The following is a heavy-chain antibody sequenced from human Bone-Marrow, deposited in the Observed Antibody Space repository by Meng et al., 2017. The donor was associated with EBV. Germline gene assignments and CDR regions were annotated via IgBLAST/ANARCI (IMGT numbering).Heavy chain of an antibody. V-gene: IGHV3-11*01. CDR2: ISSSGSI. D-gene: IGHD5/OR15-5a*01. Sequence: VARVGSWRVLVLPGGPLHPSLAGSGFNFSDFYMSRIRQAPGKGLDWISYISSSGSIYYADSVKGRFTISRDNAKNSLYLQMNSLRAEDTAVYYCARDEMSTPHFVYWGQGTLVTVSS. CDR1: GFNFSDFY. CDR3: ARDEMSTPHFVY. J-gene: IGHJ4*02.